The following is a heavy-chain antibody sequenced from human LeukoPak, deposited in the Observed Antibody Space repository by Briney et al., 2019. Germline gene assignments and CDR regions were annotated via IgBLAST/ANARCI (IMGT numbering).Heavy chain of an antibody. Sequence: PSQTLSLTCTVSGGSISSGGYYWSWIRQHPGKGLEWIGYIYYSGSTYYNPSLKSRVTISVDTSKNQFSLKLSSVTAADTAVYYCARSGSSWYPADYWGQGTLVTVSS. CDR2: IYYSGST. J-gene: IGHJ4*02. CDR1: GGSISSGGYY. CDR3: ARSGSSWYPADY. D-gene: IGHD6-13*01. V-gene: IGHV4-31*03.